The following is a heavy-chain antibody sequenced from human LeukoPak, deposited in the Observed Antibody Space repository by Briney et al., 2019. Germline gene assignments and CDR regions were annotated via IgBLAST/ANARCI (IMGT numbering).Heavy chain of an antibody. J-gene: IGHJ3*02. V-gene: IGHV1-18*01. D-gene: IGHD3-3*01. CDR1: GYTFTSYG. CDR3: ARPYDFWSGYEALHDAFDI. Sequence: GASVKVSCKASGYTFTSYGITWVRQAPGQGLEWVGWILPYNGNTKYAQKLQGRVTMTTDTSTSTAYTELRSLRSDDTAVYYCARPYDFWSGYEALHDAFDIWGQGTMVTVSS. CDR2: ILPYNGNT.